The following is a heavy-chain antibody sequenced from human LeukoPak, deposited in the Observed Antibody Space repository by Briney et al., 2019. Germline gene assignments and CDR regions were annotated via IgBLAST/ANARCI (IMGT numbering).Heavy chain of an antibody. V-gene: IGHV4-59*01. CDR2: IYYSGST. Sequence: SETLSLTCTVSGGSISSYYWSWIRQPPGKGLEWIGYIYYSGSTNYNPSLKSRVTISVDTSKNQFSLKLSSVTAADTAVYYCARALRLYDSSGYYYEHPWAFDIWGQGTMVTVSS. CDR3: ARALRLYDSSGYYYEHPWAFDI. D-gene: IGHD3-22*01. CDR1: GGSISSYY. J-gene: IGHJ3*02.